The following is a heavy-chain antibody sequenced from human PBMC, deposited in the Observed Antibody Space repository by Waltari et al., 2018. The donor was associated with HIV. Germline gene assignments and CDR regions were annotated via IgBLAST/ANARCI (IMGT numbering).Heavy chain of an antibody. CDR1: GFPFSNYW. CDR3: ARDGGRRGPFGY. J-gene: IGHJ4*02. CDR2: IKQDGSEK. V-gene: IGHV3-7*01. D-gene: IGHD3-3*01. Sequence: EVQLVESGGGLVQPGGSLRLSCAASGFPFSNYWMSWVRQAPGKGLEWGANIKQDGSEKYYVDSVKGRFTISRDNDKNSVDLQMNSLRAEDTAVYYCARDGGRRGPFGYWGQGTLVTVSS.